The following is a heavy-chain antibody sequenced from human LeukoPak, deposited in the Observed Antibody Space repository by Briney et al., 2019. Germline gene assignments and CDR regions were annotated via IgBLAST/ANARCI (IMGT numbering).Heavy chain of an antibody. CDR2: IYYSGST. D-gene: IGHD2-21*02. CDR3: ARGGDTTSSRFDP. V-gene: IGHV4-59*01. J-gene: IGHJ5*02. Sequence: KPSETLSLTCTVSGGSISSYYWSSIRQPPGKGLEWIGYIYYSGSTNYNPSLKSRVTISVDTSKNQFSLKLSSVTAADTAVYYCARGGDTTSSRFDPWGQGTLVTVSS. CDR1: GGSISSYY.